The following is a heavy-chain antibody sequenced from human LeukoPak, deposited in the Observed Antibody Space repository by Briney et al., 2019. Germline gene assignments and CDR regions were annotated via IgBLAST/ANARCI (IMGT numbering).Heavy chain of an antibody. J-gene: IGHJ4*02. CDR2: ISYDGSNK. CDR1: GFTFSGYP. D-gene: IGHD5-24*01. Sequence: GKSLRLSCAASGFTFSGYPIHWVRQAPGKGLEWVAVISYDGSNKYYADSVRGRFTISRDNSKNTMYLQMNSLRAEDTAVYYCARGEQEMATMSIDYWGQGTLVTVSS. V-gene: IGHV3-30-3*01. CDR3: ARGEQEMATMSIDY.